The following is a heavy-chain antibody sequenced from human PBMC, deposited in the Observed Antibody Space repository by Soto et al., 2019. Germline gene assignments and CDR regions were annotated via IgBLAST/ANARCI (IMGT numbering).Heavy chain of an antibody. Sequence: QVQLVQSGAEVKKPGASVKVSCTASGYTLTHYAIHWVRHAPGQRLEWMGFINAGSGNTKYSQTFQGRLTFTKDTSASTAYMDLSSLRSEDTATYYCARGLAADGAWGQGTLVTVSS. J-gene: IGHJ5*02. V-gene: IGHV1-3*01. CDR3: ARGLAADGA. CDR2: INAGSGNT. CDR1: GYTLTHYA. D-gene: IGHD6-13*01.